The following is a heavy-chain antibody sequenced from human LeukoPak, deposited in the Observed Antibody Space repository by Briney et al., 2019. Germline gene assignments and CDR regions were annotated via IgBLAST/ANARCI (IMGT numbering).Heavy chain of an antibody. J-gene: IGHJ6*02. Sequence: GESPKISCKGSGYSFTSYWIGWVRQMPGKGLEGMRIIYPGDSDTRYSPSFQGQVTISANKSISTAYLQWSSLKASDTAMYYCARHRAVAGSGSYGMDVWGQGTTVTVSS. D-gene: IGHD6-19*01. V-gene: IGHV5-51*01. CDR3: ARHRAVAGSGSYGMDV. CDR1: GYSFTSYW. CDR2: IYPGDSDT.